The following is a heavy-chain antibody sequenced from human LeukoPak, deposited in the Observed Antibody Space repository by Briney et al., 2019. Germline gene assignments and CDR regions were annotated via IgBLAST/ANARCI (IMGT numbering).Heavy chain of an antibody. CDR2: IYYSGST. CDR3: ARAGNWFDP. J-gene: IGHJ5*02. Sequence: SGTLSLTCTVSGGSISSSSYYWSWIRQPPGKGLEWIGYIYYSGSTNYNPSLKSRVTISVDTSKNQFSLKLSSVTAADTAVYYCARAGNWFDPWGQGTLVTVSS. V-gene: IGHV4-61*01. CDR1: GGSISSSSYY.